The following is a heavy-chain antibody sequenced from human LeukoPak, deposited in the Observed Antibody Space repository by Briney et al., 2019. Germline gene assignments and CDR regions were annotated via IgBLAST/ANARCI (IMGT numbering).Heavy chain of an antibody. CDR3: AKERDGYNKMNDY. CDR2: ISHDGSDK. Sequence: GSLRLSCANSGFNFLTFHMHWVRQAPGQGLEGVALISHDGSDKYYADSVKGRFTISRDNSKNTLSLQMNSLRLEDTAVYYCAKERDGYNKMNDYWGQGTLVTVSS. CDR1: GFNFLTFH. D-gene: IGHD5-24*01. J-gene: IGHJ4*02. V-gene: IGHV3-30*18.